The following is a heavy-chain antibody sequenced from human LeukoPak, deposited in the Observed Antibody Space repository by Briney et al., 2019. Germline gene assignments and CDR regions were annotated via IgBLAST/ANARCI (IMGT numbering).Heavy chain of an antibody. CDR2: IYPGDSQT. CDR3: ATKHEDWGGFDY. J-gene: IGHJ4*02. D-gene: IGHD7-27*01. CDR1: GYSFSTYW. V-gene: IGHV5-51*01. Sequence: GESLKISCKASGYSFSTYWIGWVRQMPGKGLDWMGIIYPGDSQTRYSPSFQGQVTISADKSIPTAYLQWSSLKASDTAIYYCATKHEDWGGFDYWGQGTLVSVSS.